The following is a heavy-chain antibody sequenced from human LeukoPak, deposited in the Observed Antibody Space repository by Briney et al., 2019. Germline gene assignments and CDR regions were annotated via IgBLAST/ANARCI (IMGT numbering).Heavy chain of an antibody. CDR1: GFTFGSHT. CDR3: ARETLAVAVDSWFDP. V-gene: IGHV3-21*01. J-gene: IGHJ5*02. Sequence: GGSLRLSCVASGFTFGSHTMSWVRQAPGKGLQWVSSISSSGSYVYYVDSVKGRFSISRDNAKNSLYLQMNSLRVEDTAVYYCARETLAVAVDSWFDPWGQGILVTVSS. CDR2: ISSSGSYV. D-gene: IGHD6-19*01.